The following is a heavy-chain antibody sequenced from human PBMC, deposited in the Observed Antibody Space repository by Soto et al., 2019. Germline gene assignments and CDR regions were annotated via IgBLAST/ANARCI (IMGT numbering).Heavy chain of an antibody. D-gene: IGHD3-3*01. CDR3: ARCDKPRTIFKVGYLDF. CDR1: GYTFTSYD. Sequence: QVQLVQSGAEVKKPGASVKVSCKASGYTFTSYDINWVRQATGQGLEWMGWMNPNSGNTGYAQKFQGRVTMTRNTSISTAYMELSGLRSEDTAMYYCARCDKPRTIFKVGYLDFWGKGTTVTVSS. CDR2: MNPNSGNT. V-gene: IGHV1-8*01. J-gene: IGHJ6*04.